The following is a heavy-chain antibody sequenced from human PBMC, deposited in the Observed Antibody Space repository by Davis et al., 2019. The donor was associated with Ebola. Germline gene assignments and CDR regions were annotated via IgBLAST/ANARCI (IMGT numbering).Heavy chain of an antibody. CDR1: GGSFSGYY. CDR3: ARAGGSYYGAFDY. Sequence: SETLSLTCAVYGGSFSGYYWSWIRQPPGKGLEWIGEINHSGSTNYNPSLKSRVTISVDTSKNQFSLKLSSVTAADTAVYYCARAGGSYYGAFDYWGQGTLVTVSS. V-gene: IGHV4-34*01. D-gene: IGHD1-26*01. CDR2: INHSGST. J-gene: IGHJ4*02.